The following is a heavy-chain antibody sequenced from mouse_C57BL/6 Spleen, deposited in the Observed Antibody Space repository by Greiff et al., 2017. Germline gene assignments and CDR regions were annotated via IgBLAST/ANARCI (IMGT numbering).Heavy chain of an antibody. D-gene: IGHD2-3*01. Sequence: QVQLQQSGAELVKPGASVKLSCKASGYTFTSYWMHWVKQRPGRGLEWIGRIDPNSGGTKYNEKFKSKATLTVDKPSSTAYMQLSSLTSEDSAVXYCARREDYDGYLYYAMDYWGQGTSVTVSS. CDR1: GYTFTSYW. CDR3: ARREDYDGYLYYAMDY. J-gene: IGHJ4*01. CDR2: IDPNSGGT. V-gene: IGHV1-72*01.